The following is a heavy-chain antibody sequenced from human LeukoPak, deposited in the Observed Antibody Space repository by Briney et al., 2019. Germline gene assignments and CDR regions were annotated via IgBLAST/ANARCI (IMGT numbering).Heavy chain of an antibody. CDR1: GYSFFSNYW. D-gene: IGHD4-17*01. V-gene: IGHV5-51*01. J-gene: IGHJ6*02. Sequence: GESLKISCKAYGYSFFSNYWIAWVRQMPGKGLEWMGILYPGDSDTRYSPSFQGQVTISADKSISTAYLQWSSLKASDTAMYYCARRTTAYYYGMDVWGQGTTVTVSS. CDR3: ARRTTAYYYGMDV. CDR2: LYPGDSDT.